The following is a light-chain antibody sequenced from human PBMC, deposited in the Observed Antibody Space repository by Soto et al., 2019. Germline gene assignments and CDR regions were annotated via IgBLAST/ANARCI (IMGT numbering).Light chain of an antibody. J-gene: IGKJ2*01. Sequence: EIVMTQSPATLSVSPGERATLSCRASQSVSSNLAWYQQKPGQAPRLLIYGASTRATGIPARFSGSGSGTEFTLTISSRQSEDFAFYYCQQYNNWPHTFGQGTKLEIK. CDR3: QQYNNWPHT. CDR2: GAS. CDR1: QSVSSN. V-gene: IGKV3-15*01.